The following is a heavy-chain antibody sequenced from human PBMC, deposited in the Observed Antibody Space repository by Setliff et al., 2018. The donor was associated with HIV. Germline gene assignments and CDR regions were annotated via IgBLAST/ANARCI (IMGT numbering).Heavy chain of an antibody. J-gene: IGHJ6*03. D-gene: IGHD6-13*01. Sequence: SETLSLTCTVSGDSIGSSSYYWAWIRQPPGKGLEWIGNIYYSGSTYYNPSLKTRVTISVDGSKNQFSLKLKSVTAADTAVYYCARGARLLAGYSDRWDYYYMGVWGKGTTVTVSS. CDR3: ARGARLLAGYSDRWDYYYMGV. CDR1: GDSIGSSSYY. V-gene: IGHV4-39*02. CDR2: IYYSGST.